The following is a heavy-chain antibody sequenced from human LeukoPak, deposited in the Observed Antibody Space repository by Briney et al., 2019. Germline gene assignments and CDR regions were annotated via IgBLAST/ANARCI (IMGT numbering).Heavy chain of an antibody. J-gene: IGHJ6*02. V-gene: IGHV4-59*12. Sequence: GSLRLSCAASGFTFSSYAMSWIRQPPGKGLEWIGYIYYSGSTNYNPSLKSRVTISVDTSKNQFSLKLSSVTAADTAVYYCARDPIFGVVYGMDVWGQGTTVTVSS. D-gene: IGHD3-3*01. CDR2: IYYSGST. CDR3: ARDPIFGVVYGMDV. CDR1: GFTFSSYA.